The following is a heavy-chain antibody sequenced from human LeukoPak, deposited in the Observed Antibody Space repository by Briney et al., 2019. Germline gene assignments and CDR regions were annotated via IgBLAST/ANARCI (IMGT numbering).Heavy chain of an antibody. V-gene: IGHV4-31*03. J-gene: IGHJ4*02. Sequence: SETLSLTCTVSGGSISSGGYYWSWIRQHPGKGLEWIGYIYYSGSTYYNPSLKSRVTISVDTCKNQFSLKLSSVTAADTAVYYCARGHYYDSSGYFDYWGQGTLVTVSS. CDR2: IYYSGST. CDR3: ARGHYYDSSGYFDY. CDR1: GGSISSGGYY. D-gene: IGHD3-22*01.